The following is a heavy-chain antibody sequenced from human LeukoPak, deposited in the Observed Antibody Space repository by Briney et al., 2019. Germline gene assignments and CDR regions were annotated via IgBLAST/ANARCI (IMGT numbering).Heavy chain of an antibody. CDR3: ARDRYYDSSVTDAFDT. CDR2: IYTSGST. D-gene: IGHD3-22*01. V-gene: IGHV4-4*07. CDR1: GYSISSGYY. J-gene: IGHJ3*02. Sequence: SETLSLTCAVSGYSISSGYYWGWIRQPAGKGLEWIGRIYTSGSTNYNPSLKSRVTMSVDTSKNQFSLKLSSVTAADTAVYYCARDRYYDSSVTDAFDTWGQGTMVTASS.